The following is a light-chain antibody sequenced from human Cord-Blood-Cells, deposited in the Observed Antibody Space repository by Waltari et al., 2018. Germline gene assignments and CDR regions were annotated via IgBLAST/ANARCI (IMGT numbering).Light chain of an antibody. CDR1: QGISSY. CDR3: QQLNSYPLFT. V-gene: IGKV1-9*01. J-gene: IGKJ3*01. Sequence: DIQFTQSPSFLSASVGDRVTITCRASQGISSYLAWYQQKPGKPPKLLIYAASTLQSGVPSRFSGSGSGTEFTLTISSLQPEDFATYYCQQLNSYPLFTFGPGTKVDIK. CDR2: AAS.